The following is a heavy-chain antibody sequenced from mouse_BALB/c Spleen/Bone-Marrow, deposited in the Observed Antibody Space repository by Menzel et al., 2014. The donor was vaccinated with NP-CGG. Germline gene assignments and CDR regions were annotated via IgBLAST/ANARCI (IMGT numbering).Heavy chain of an antibody. J-gene: IGHJ3*01. Sequence: EVKDGESGGGLVKPDGPLKLSCAASGFTFSSYAMSWVRQTPEKRLEWVASISSGGSTYYPDSVTGRFIISSDNARNILVLQMSSLRSEDTAMYYCASFYDYTWFAYWGQGTLVTGSA. CDR3: ASFYDYTWFAY. CDR1: GFTFSSYA. V-gene: IGHV5-6-5*01. CDR2: ISSGGST. D-gene: IGHD2-4*01.